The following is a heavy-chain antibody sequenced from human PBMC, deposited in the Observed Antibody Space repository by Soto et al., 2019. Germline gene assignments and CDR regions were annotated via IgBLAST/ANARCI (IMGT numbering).Heavy chain of an antibody. CDR3: ARAYGDYYGLDV. Sequence: ASVNVSCKASGYTFTGYYMHWVRQAPGQGLEWMGWINPNSGGTNYAQKFQGWVTMTRDTSISTAYMELSRLRSDDTAVYYCARAYGDYYGLDVWGQGTTVTVSS. J-gene: IGHJ6*02. CDR2: INPNSGGT. V-gene: IGHV1-2*04. CDR1: GYTFTGYY. D-gene: IGHD4-17*01.